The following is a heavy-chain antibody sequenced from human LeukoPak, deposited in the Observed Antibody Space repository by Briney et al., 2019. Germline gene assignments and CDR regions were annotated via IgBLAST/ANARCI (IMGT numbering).Heavy chain of an antibody. Sequence: SGGSLRLSCAASGFTFSSYWMSWVRQAPGKGLEWVANIKQDGSEKYYVDSVKGRFTISRDNAKNSLYLQMNSLRAEDTAVYYCARDLSSGYNDRNYYYGMDVWGQGTTVTVSS. CDR3: ARDLSSGYNDRNYYYGMDV. J-gene: IGHJ6*02. D-gene: IGHD3-22*01. CDR1: GFTFSSYW. V-gene: IGHV3-7*03. CDR2: IKQDGSEK.